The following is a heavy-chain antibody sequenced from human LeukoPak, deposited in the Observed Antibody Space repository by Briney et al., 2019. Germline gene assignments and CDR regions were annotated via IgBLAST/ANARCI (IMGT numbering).Heavy chain of an antibody. J-gene: IGHJ4*02. CDR2: IYYSGST. CDR3: ARGSSPLPFDY. V-gene: IGHV4-31*03. CDR1: GGSISSGGYY. Sequence: PSETLSLTCTVSGGSISSGGYYWSWIRQHPGKGLEWIGYIYYSGSTYYNPSLKSRVTISVDTSKNQFSLKLSSVTAADTAVYYCARGSSPLPFDYWGQGTLVTVSS. D-gene: IGHD6-13*01.